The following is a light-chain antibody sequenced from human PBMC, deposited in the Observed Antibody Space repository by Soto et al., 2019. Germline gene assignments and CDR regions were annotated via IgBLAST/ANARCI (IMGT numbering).Light chain of an antibody. J-gene: IGKJ1*01. V-gene: IGKV3-11*01. Sequence: EIVLTQSPATLSLSPGERATLSCRASQSVSTYLAWYQQKPGQAPRLLIYDASKRATGIPVRFSGSGSGTDFTLTLPSLEPEDFGVYYCQQRSNWPPTWTFGHGTKVDIK. CDR2: DAS. CDR3: QQRSNWPPTWT. CDR1: QSVSTY.